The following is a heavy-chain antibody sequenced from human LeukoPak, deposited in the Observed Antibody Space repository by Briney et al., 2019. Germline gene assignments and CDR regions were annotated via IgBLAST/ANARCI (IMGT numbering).Heavy chain of an antibody. J-gene: IGHJ4*02. CDR3: ARDSPGYGGYSY. CDR2: ISGSGGNT. Sequence: GGSLRLSCAASGFTFSSYAMSWVRQAPGKGLEWVSVISGSGGNTYYADSVKGRFTISRDNSKNTLYLQMNSLRAEDTAVYYCARDSPGYGGYSYWGQGTLVTVSS. V-gene: IGHV3-23*01. CDR1: GFTFSSYA. D-gene: IGHD5-12*01.